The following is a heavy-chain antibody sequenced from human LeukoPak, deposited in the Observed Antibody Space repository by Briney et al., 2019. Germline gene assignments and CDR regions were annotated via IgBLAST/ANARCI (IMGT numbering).Heavy chain of an antibody. D-gene: IGHD3-16*01. V-gene: IGHV3-48*01. J-gene: IGHJ4*02. CDR3: ARDRVWGSLDY. CDR1: GFTFSSYS. CDR2: ISSSSSPI. Sequence: GGSLRLSCAASGFTFSSYSMNWVRQAPGKGLEWVAYISSSSSPIYYADSVKGRFTISRDNAKNSLYLQMNSLRAEDTAVYYCARDRVWGSLDYWGQGTLVTVSS.